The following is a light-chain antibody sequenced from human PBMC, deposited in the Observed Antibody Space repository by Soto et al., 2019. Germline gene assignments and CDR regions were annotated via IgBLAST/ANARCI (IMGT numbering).Light chain of an antibody. CDR1: QRVSSY. Sequence: EIVMTQSPATLSVSPGGRATLSCRASQRVSSYLAWYQQRPGQPPSLLIYRASTRATNIPARFSGSGSGTEFSLTTTGLQSEDFAVYYCQLCSTWPARYTFGQGTTLAI. J-gene: IGKJ2*01. CDR2: RAS. V-gene: IGKV3-15*01. CDR3: QLCSTWPARYT.